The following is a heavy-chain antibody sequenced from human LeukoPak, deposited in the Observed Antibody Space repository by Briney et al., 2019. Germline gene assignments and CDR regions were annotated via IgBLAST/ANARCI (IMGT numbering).Heavy chain of an antibody. V-gene: IGHV1-2*06. D-gene: IGHD3-22*01. J-gene: IGHJ4*02. Sequence: GASVKVSCKASGYTFTGYYFHWVRQAPGQGLEWMGRINPNTGGTNYAQKFQGRVTLTRDTTNSTVYMELSGLRSDDTAVYYCARDLSGYYDSSGYYWSNDYWGQGTLVTVSS. CDR3: ARDLSGYYDSSGYYWSNDY. CDR2: INPNTGGT. CDR1: GYTFTGYY.